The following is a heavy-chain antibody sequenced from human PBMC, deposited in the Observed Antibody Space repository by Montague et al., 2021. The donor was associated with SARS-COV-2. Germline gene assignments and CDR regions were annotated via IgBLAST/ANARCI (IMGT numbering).Heavy chain of an antibody. D-gene: IGHD3-3*01. J-gene: IGHJ6*02. CDR1: GGSVSSCSYY. CDR3: ARDPWRITVFGVVTGYGMDV. Sequence: SETLSLTCTVSGGSVSSCSYYWSWIRQPPGKGLEWIGYIYYSGSTNYNPSLKSRVTISGDTSKNQFSLKLSSVTAADTAVYYCARDPWRITVFGVVTGYGMDVWGRGTTVTVSS. CDR2: IYYSGST. V-gene: IGHV4-61*01.